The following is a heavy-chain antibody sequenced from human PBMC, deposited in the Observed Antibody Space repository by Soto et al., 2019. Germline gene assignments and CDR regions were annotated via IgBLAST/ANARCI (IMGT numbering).Heavy chain of an antibody. J-gene: IGHJ3*01. V-gene: IGHV1-18*01. CDR1: GYNFRNLG. D-gene: IGHD5-18*01. CDR2: ISGYNGRT. Sequence: ASVKVSCKASGYNFRNLGITWVRQASGLGLEWLGWISGYNGRTSSARNFRDRVVLTTDTATNTAYMELRSLTSDDTAIYYCAREGYSSGFDPFDFWGQGTKVTVSS. CDR3: AREGYSSGFDPFDF.